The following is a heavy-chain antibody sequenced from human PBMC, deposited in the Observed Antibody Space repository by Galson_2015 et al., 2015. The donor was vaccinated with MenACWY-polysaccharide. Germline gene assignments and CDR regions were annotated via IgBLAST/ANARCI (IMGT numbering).Heavy chain of an antibody. CDR2: IWNDGSNK. V-gene: IGHV3-33*01. J-gene: IGHJ4*02. D-gene: IGHD3-22*01. CDR3: ARGVYYDSSGYYYELNY. Sequence: SLRLSCAASGFTFSSYGLHWVRQAPGKGLEWVAVIWNDGSNKYYVDSVKGRFTISRDNSKNTLYLQMNSLRAEDTAVYFCARGVYYDSSGYYYELNYWGQGTLVTVSS. CDR1: GFTFSSYG.